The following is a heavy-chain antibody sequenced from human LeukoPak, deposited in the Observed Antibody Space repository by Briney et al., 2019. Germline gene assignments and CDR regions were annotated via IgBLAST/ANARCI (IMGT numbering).Heavy chain of an antibody. D-gene: IGHD3-3*01. Sequence: ASVKVFCKASGYTFTSYGISWVRQAPGQGLEWMGWISAYNGNTNYAQKLQGRVTMTTDTSTSTAYMELRSLRSDDTAVYYCARAGILEWLLYNWFDPWGQGTLVTVSS. V-gene: IGHV1-18*01. CDR3: ARAGILEWLLYNWFDP. J-gene: IGHJ5*02. CDR2: ISAYNGNT. CDR1: GYTFTSYG.